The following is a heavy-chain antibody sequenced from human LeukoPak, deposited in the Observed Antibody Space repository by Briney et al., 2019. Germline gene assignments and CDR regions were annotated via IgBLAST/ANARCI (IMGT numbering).Heavy chain of an antibody. CDR3: AKDIVVAGPQKHHDAFDI. CDR2: ISSSGSTI. CDR1: GFTFSSYE. J-gene: IGHJ3*02. Sequence: PGGSLRLSCAASGFTFSSYEMNWVRQAPGKGLEWVSYISSSGSTIYYADSVKGRFTISRDNAKNSLYLQMNSLRAEDTALYYCAKDIVVAGPQKHHDAFDIWGQGTMVTVSS. V-gene: IGHV3-48*03. D-gene: IGHD6-19*01.